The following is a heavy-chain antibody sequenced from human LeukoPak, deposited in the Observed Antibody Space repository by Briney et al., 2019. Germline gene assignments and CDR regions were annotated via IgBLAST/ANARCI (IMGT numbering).Heavy chain of an antibody. J-gene: IGHJ3*02. CDR2: ISGSGGST. Sequence: GGSLRLSCAASGFTFSSYAMSWVRQAPGKGLEWVSAISGSGGSTYYADSVKGRFTISRDNSKNTLYLQMNSLRAEDTAVYYCAKDLGPLVGVTHDAFDIWGQGTMVTVSS. V-gene: IGHV3-23*01. CDR1: GFTFSSYA. CDR3: AKDLGPLVGVTHDAFDI. D-gene: IGHD2-21*02.